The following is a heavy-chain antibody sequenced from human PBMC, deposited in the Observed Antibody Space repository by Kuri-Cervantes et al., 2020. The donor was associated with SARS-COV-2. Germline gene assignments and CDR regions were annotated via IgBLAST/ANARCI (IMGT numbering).Heavy chain of an antibody. J-gene: IGHJ4*02. D-gene: IGHD3-22*01. CDR1: GGTFSSYA. V-gene: IGHV1-18*01. CDR3: ARRSGYYYDSSGYDY. Sequence: ASVKVSCRASGGTFSSYAISWVRQAPGQGLEWMGWISAYNGNTTYAQKLQGRVTMTTDTSTSTAYMELRSLRSDDTAVYYCARRSGYYYDSSGYDYWGQGTLVTVSS. CDR2: ISAYNGNT.